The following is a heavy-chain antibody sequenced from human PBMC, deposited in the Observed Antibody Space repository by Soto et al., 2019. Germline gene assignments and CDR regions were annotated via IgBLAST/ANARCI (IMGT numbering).Heavy chain of an antibody. D-gene: IGHD3-10*01. CDR3: AKDRMASRSGSCRGVGVFDY. CDR2: ISYDGSNK. CDR1: GFTFSSYG. V-gene: IGHV3-30*18. Sequence: QVQLVESGGGVVQPGRSLRLSCAASGFTFSSYGMHWVRQAPGKGLEWVAGISYDGSNKYYADSVKGRFTISRDNSKNTLYLQMNSLRAEDTAVYYCAKDRMASRSGSCRGVGVFDYWGQGTLVTVSS. J-gene: IGHJ4*02.